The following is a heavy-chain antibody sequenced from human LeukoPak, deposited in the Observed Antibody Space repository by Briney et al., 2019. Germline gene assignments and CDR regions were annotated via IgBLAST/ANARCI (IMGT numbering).Heavy chain of an antibody. Sequence: PSETLSLTCTVSGGSISTYYWSWIRQPPGKGLEWIGSIYYSGSTYYNPSLKSRVTISVDTSKNHFSLKLSSVTAADTAVYYCARERVKMTTNRFHYFDYWGQGTLVTVSS. J-gene: IGHJ4*02. D-gene: IGHD5-24*01. CDR2: IYYSGST. V-gene: IGHV4-39*02. CDR1: GGSISTYY. CDR3: ARERVKMTTNRFHYFDY.